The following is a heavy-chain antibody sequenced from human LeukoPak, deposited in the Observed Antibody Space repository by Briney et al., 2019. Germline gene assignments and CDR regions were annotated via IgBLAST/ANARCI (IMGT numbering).Heavy chain of an antibody. J-gene: IGHJ4*02. Sequence: SETLSLTCTVSGGSISSSSYYWGWIRQPPGKGLEWIGSIYYSGSTYYNPSLKSRVTISVDTSKNQFSLKLSSVTAADTAVYYCARDTDAYFDYWGQGILVTVSS. CDR1: GGSISSSSYY. CDR2: IYYSGST. V-gene: IGHV4-39*07. CDR3: ARDTDAYFDY.